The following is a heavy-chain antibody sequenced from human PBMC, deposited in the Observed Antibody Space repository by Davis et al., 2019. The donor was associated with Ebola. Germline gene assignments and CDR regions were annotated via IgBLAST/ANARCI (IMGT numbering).Heavy chain of an antibody. V-gene: IGHV4-4*07. D-gene: IGHD1-14*01. CDR1: GGSVTSYY. J-gene: IGHJ6*02. CDR3: ARGPPPHIYNPNGMDV. CDR2: ISGSGTT. Sequence: PSETLSLTCTVSGGSVTSYYWTWTRQSAGKGLEWIGRISGSGTTNYNPSLKSRVTMSVDTSKNQFSLRLSSVTAADTAVYYCARGPPPHIYNPNGMDVWGQGTTVIVSS.